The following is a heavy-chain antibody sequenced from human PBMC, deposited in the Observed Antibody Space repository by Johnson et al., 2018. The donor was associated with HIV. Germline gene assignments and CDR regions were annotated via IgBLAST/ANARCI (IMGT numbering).Heavy chain of an antibody. CDR3: ATLTVRSRAFDL. CDR2: INWNGDTT. D-gene: IGHD4-17*01. V-gene: IGHV3-74*02. CDR1: GFTISTFW. J-gene: IGHJ3*01. Sequence: MQLVESGGALVQPGGSLRLSCEVSGFTISTFWMHWVRQVPGKGLQWVSGINWNGDTTTYADSVKGRFTVSRDNAKRSLYLQLSNLRAEDTALYYCATLTVRSRAFDLWGQGTMVTVSS.